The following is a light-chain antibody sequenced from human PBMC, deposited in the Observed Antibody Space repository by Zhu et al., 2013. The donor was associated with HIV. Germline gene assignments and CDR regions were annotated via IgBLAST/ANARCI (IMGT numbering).Light chain of an antibody. CDR1: QGISTY. CDR3: QQYNSYSLT. CDR2: GAS. J-gene: IGKJ4*01. Sequence: AIRMTQSPSSLSASTGDRVTITCRASQGISTYLAWYQQKPGKAPKLLIYGASTLQSGVPSRFSGSGSGTDFTLTISCLQSEDFATYYCQQYNSYSLTFGGGTKVEI. V-gene: IGKV1-8*01.